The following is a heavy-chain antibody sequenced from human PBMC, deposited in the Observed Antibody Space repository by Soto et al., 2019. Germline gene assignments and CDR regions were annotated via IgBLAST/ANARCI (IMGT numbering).Heavy chain of an antibody. Sequence: QVQLVQSGAEEKKPGASVKVSCKASGYTFTSYAMHWVRQAPGQRLEWMGWINAGNGDTKSSQKFQGRVTITRDTSASTAYMELSSLRSEDTAVYYCARGSGYYYWAFDYWGQGTLVTVSS. V-gene: IGHV1-3*05. CDR3: ARGSGYYYWAFDY. J-gene: IGHJ4*02. CDR1: GYTFTSYA. D-gene: IGHD3-22*01. CDR2: INAGNGDT.